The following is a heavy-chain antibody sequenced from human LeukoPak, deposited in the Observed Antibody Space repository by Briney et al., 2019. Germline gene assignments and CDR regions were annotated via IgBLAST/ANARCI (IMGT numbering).Heavy chain of an antibody. Sequence: GASVKVSCKASGYTFTNYFIHWVRQAPGQGLEWMGIINPSGGSSIYAQKFQGRVTMTRDTSTSTVYMELSSLRSEDTAVYYCARRHSNYATYYFDYWGQGTLVTVSS. V-gene: IGHV1-46*01. D-gene: IGHD4-11*01. J-gene: IGHJ4*02. CDR2: INPSGGSS. CDR3: ARRHSNYATYYFDY. CDR1: GYTFTNYF.